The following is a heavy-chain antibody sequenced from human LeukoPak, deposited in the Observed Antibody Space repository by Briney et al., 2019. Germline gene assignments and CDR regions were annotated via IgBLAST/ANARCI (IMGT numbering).Heavy chain of an antibody. V-gene: IGHV3-48*02. CDR3: ARDPDYGDYESHFDY. D-gene: IGHD4-17*01. Sequence: PGGSLRLSCAASRFTFSSYAMSWVRQAPGKGLEWVSYISSSSSTIYYADSVKGRFTISRDNAKNSLYLQMNSLRDEDTAVYYCARDPDYGDYESHFDYWGQGTLVTVSS. J-gene: IGHJ4*02. CDR2: ISSSSSTI. CDR1: RFTFSSYA.